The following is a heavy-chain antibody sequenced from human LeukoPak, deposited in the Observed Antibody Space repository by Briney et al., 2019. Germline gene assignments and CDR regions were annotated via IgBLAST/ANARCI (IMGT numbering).Heavy chain of an antibody. J-gene: IGHJ3*02. D-gene: IGHD1-26*01. Sequence: PSETLSLTCTVSGGSISSSTYYWSWIRQPPGKGLEWIGYIYYSGSTNYNPSLKSRVTISVDTSKNQFSLKLSSVTAADTAVYYCARDPRSGSYRDAFDIWGQGTMVTVSS. CDR3: ARDPRSGSYRDAFDI. CDR1: GGSISSSTYY. V-gene: IGHV4-61*01. CDR2: IYYSGST.